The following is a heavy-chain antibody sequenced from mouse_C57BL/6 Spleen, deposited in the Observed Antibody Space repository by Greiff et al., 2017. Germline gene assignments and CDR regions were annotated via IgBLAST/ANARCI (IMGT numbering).Heavy chain of an antibody. CDR3: ARRDYYSSSYHWYFDV. Sequence: QVQLQQSGAELVRPGTSVKVSCKASGYAFTNYLIEWVKQRPGQGLEWIGVINPGSGGTNYNEKFKGKATLTADKSSSTAYMQLSSLTSEDSAVYFCARRDYYSSSYHWYFDVWGTGTTVTVSS. J-gene: IGHJ1*03. CDR1: GYAFTNYL. D-gene: IGHD1-1*01. CDR2: INPGSGGT. V-gene: IGHV1-54*01.